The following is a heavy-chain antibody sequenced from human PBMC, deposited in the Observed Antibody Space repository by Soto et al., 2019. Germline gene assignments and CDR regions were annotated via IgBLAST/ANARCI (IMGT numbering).Heavy chain of an antibody. CDR3: ARAPYYDILTGYYERGFDY. Sequence: ASVKVSCKASGYTFTSYAMHWVRQAPGQRLEWMGWINAGNGNTKYSQKFQGRVTITRDTSASTAYMELSSLRSEDTAVYYCARAPYYDILTGYYERGFDYWGQGTLVTAPQ. CDR2: INAGNGNT. J-gene: IGHJ4*02. V-gene: IGHV1-3*01. D-gene: IGHD3-9*01. CDR1: GYTFTSYA.